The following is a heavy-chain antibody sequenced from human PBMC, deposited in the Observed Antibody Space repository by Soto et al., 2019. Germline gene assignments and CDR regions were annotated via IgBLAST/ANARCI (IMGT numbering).Heavy chain of an antibody. CDR2: INAGNGNT. CDR1: GYSFTSHA. J-gene: IGHJ5*02. CDR3: LGYCSGGSCYPRGS. D-gene: IGHD2-15*01. Sequence: QVQLVQSGAEVKKPGASVKVSCKASGYSFTSHAMHWVRQAPGQRLEWMGWINAGNGNTKYSQKFQGRVTITRDTYAGTAYMERSSLRSEDTAVYYCLGYCSGGSCYPRGSWGQGPLVTVSS. V-gene: IGHV1-3*01.